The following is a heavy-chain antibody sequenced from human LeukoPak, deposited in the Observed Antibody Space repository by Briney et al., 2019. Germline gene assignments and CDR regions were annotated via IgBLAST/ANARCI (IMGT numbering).Heavy chain of an antibody. CDR2: INQDGSEK. Sequence: PGGSLRLSCAASGFTFNIYWMSWVRQTPGKGLEWVANINQDGSEKYYVDSVKGRFTISRDNARNSLHLQMNSLRTEDTSVYYCAPHCSSASCPDYWGQGTLVTVSS. J-gene: IGHJ4*02. V-gene: IGHV3-7*01. D-gene: IGHD2-2*01. CDR3: APHCSSASCPDY. CDR1: GFTFNIYW.